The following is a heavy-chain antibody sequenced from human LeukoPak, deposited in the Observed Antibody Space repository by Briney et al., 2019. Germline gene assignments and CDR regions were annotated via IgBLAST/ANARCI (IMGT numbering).Heavy chain of an antibody. V-gene: IGHV3-48*04. J-gene: IGHJ4*02. Sequence: GGSLRLSCAASGFTFSSYSMNWVRQAPGKGLEWVSYISSSSSTIYYADSVKGRFTISRDNAKNSLYLQMNSLRAEDTAVYYCARDQASRYDILTGYEGGFDYWGQGTLVTVSS. D-gene: IGHD3-9*01. CDR1: GFTFSSYS. CDR2: ISSSSSTI. CDR3: ARDQASRYDILTGYEGGFDY.